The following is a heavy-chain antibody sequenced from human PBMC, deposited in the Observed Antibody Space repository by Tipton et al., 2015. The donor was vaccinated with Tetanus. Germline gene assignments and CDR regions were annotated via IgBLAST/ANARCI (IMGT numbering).Heavy chain of an antibody. V-gene: IGHV3-33*01. Sequence: SLRLSCAASGFIFSSYGIHWVRQAPGKGLEWLAVSWYDGIDKYYADSVKGRFTISRDNPKNTPYLQMNSLRAEDTALYYCAREADCSGGSCFSGDFDTWGQGTQVTVSS. CDR2: SWYDGIDK. CDR1: GFIFSSYG. CDR3: AREADCSGGSCFSGDFDT. D-gene: IGHD2-15*01. J-gene: IGHJ4*02.